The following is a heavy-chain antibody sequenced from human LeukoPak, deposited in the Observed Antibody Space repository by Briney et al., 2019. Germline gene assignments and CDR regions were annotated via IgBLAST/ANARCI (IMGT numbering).Heavy chain of an antibody. J-gene: IGHJ3*02. CDR1: GGSFSGYY. CDR3: VANGWYALDI. V-gene: IGHV4-34*01. D-gene: IGHD6-19*01. Sequence: PSETLSLTCAVYGGSFSGYYWSWVRQSPGKGLEWIREIYHSGSTNYKPSLRSRVTISVDKSENQFSLNLSSVTAADTAVYYCVANGWYALDIWGQGTMVTVSS. CDR2: IYHSGST.